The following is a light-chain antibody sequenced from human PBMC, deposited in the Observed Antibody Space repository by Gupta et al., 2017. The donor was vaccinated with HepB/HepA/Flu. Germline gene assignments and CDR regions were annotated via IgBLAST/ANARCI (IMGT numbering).Light chain of an antibody. CDR2: DAS. CDR1: QSVGIY. Sequence: EFLFPQSAAALSLSPGERATLSCRASQSVGIYLAWYQQKPCQAPRLLIYDASNRVTGIPARFSCSGSGTDFTFTISSIELEDFAVYYCQQRDDWSPPTFGGGTKVEIK. CDR3: QQRDDWSPPT. J-gene: IGKJ4*01. V-gene: IGKV3-11*01.